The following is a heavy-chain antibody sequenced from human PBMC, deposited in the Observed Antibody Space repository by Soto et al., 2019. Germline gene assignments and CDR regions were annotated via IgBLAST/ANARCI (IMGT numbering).Heavy chain of an antibody. D-gene: IGHD3-22*01. Sequence: QVQLVESGGGVVQPGRSLRLTCAASGFIFSGSGMHWVRQAPGKGLEWVALVSNDGIRKYYGDSVKGRFTISRDNDKNTLYLQMNSLRAEDTAVYYCARWVGGSMYDNSGKYDSWGQGTLVTVSS. CDR3: ARWVGGSMYDNSGKYDS. V-gene: IGHV3-30*03. CDR2: VSNDGIRK. CDR1: GFIFSGSG. J-gene: IGHJ5*01.